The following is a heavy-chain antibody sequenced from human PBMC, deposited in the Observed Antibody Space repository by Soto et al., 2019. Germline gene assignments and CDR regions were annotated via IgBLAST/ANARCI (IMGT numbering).Heavy chain of an antibody. CDR2: INPNSGGT. J-gene: IGHJ6*02. V-gene: IGHV1-2*02. Sequence: GASVKVSCKASGYTFTGYYMHWVRQAPGQGLEWMGWINPNSGGTNYAQMFQGRVTMTRDTSISTAYMELSRLRSDDTAVYYCASDSYYDILTGYVAGMDVWGQGTTVTVSS. CDR1: GYTFTGYY. D-gene: IGHD3-9*01. CDR3: ASDSYYDILTGYVAGMDV.